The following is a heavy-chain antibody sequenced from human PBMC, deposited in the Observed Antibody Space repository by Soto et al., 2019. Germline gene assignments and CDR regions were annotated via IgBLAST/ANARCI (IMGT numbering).Heavy chain of an antibody. CDR1: GYTFTNYC. CDR3: ARAPYSTSTLLYFFDY. D-gene: IGHD6-6*01. V-gene: IGHV1-18*04. J-gene: IGHJ4*02. Sequence: QVQLVQSGAEVKKPGASVKVSCKASGYTFTNYCIHWVRQAPGQGLEWMGWISAYNGATDYAHNLQGRLTLTTDTSTSTAYMELRSLTSDDTAVYYCARAPYSTSTLLYFFDYWGQGTLVTVSS. CDR2: ISAYNGAT.